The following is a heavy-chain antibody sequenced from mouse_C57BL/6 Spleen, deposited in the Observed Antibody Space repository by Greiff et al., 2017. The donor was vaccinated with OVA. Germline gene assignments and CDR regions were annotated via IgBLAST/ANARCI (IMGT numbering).Heavy chain of an antibody. CDR1: GFTFSSYA. Sequence: EVKLMESGEGLVKPGGSLKLSCAASGFTFSSYAMSWVRQTPEKRLEWVAYISSGGDYIYYADNVKGRVTISRDNARNTLYLQMSSLKSEDTAMYYCTRGEVYYDYGGGSWFAYWGQGTLVTVSA. D-gene: IGHD2-4*01. CDR3: TRGEVYYDYGGGSWFAY. V-gene: IGHV5-9-1*02. J-gene: IGHJ3*01. CDR2: ISSGGDYI.